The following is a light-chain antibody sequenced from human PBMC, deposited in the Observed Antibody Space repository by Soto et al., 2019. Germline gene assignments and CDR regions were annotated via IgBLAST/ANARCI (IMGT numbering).Light chain of an antibody. Sequence: QSALTQPASVSGSPGQSITISCTGTSSDVGAYNFVSWYQQHPGKVPKLMIFDVSSRPSGVSDLFSGSKSGNTASLTISGLQAEDEGDYYCSSYTSSSTHVFGSGTKLTVL. CDR2: DVS. V-gene: IGLV2-14*03. CDR1: SSDVGAYNF. J-gene: IGLJ1*01. CDR3: SSYTSSSTHV.